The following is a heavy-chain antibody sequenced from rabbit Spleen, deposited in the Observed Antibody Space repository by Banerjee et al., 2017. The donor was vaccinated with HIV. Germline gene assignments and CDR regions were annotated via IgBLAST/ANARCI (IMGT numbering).Heavy chain of an antibody. CDR3: ARGISSNGDGFNL. Sequence: QSLEESGGDLVKPDESLTLTCTGSGFSLSSYYMCWVRQAPGKGLEWIACIYGGSSGSTYYASWAKGRFTISKTSSTTVTLQMTSLTAADTATYFCARGISSNGDGFNLWGPGTLVTVS. CDR2: IYGGSSGST. J-gene: IGHJ4*01. D-gene: IGHD6-1*01. CDR1: GFSLSSYY. V-gene: IGHV1S40*01.